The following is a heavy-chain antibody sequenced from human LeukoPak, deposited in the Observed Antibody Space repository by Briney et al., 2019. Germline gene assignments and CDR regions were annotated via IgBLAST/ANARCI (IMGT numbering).Heavy chain of an antibody. Sequence: GASVKVSCKASGYTFTSYGISWVRQAPGQGLEWMGWISAYNGNTNYAQKLQGRVTMTTDTSTSTAYMELRSLRSDDTAVYYCARDGKWELQVGVYYYYYMDVWGKGTTVTVSS. J-gene: IGHJ6*03. V-gene: IGHV1-18*01. D-gene: IGHD1-26*01. CDR3: ARDGKWELQVGVYYYYYMDV. CDR1: GYTFTSYG. CDR2: ISAYNGNT.